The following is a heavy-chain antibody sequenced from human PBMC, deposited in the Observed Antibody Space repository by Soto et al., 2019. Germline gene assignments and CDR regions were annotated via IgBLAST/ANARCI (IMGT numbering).Heavy chain of an antibody. J-gene: IGHJ5*02. CDR1: GFIFSNYG. D-gene: IGHD7-27*01. V-gene: IGHV3-33*03. Sequence: QVQLVESGGDVVQPGTSLRLSCTGSGFIFSNYGMNWVLQAPGKGLEWVAVIWYDGGNNCYADSVEGRFTVSRDYSTHTVPRQMNSLRVDDTAVYYCETAGKLGATNAGTHPVDPWGHANPVT. CDR2: IWYDGGNN. CDR3: ETAGKLGATNAGTHPVDP.